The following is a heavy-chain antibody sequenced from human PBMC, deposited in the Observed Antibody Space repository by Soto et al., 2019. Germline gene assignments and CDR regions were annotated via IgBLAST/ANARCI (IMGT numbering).Heavy chain of an antibody. CDR3: ALGLWFGELPTTEKYYYYYYGMDV. CDR1: GYTFTSYG. J-gene: IGHJ6*02. CDR2: ISAYNGNT. D-gene: IGHD3-10*01. Sequence: ASVKVSCKASGYTFTSYGISWVRQAPGQGLEWMGWISAYNGNTNYAQKLQGRVTMTTDTSTSTAYMELRSLRSDDTAVYYCALGLWFGELPTTEKYYYYYYGMDVWGQGTTVTVSS. V-gene: IGHV1-18*01.